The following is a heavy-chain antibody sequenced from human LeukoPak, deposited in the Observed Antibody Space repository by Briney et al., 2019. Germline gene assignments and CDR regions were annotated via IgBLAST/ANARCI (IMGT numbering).Heavy chain of an antibody. CDR1: GGSISSYY. D-gene: IGHD6-13*01. V-gene: IGHV4-59*12. J-gene: IGHJ5*02. CDR2: IHYSGST. CDR3: ARTYSSSWYPSNWFDP. Sequence: KPSETLSLTCTVSGGSISSYYWSWIRQPPGKGLEWIGYIHYSGSTNYNPSLKSRVTISVDTSKNQFSLKLSSVTAADTAVYYCARTYSSSWYPSNWFDPWGQGTLVTVSS.